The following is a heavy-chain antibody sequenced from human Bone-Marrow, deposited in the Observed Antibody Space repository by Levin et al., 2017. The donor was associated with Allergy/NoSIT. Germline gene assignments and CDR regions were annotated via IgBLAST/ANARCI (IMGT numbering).Heavy chain of an antibody. Sequence: LSLTCAASGFTFSSSGMHWVRQAPGKGLEWVAVISYDGSNKYYADSVKGRLTISRDNSKNTLYLQMNSLRAEDTAVYYCAKASAVAGPDYWGQGTLVTVSS. D-gene: IGHD6-19*01. CDR1: GFTFSSSG. V-gene: IGHV3-30*18. J-gene: IGHJ4*02. CDR3: AKASAVAGPDY. CDR2: ISYDGSNK.